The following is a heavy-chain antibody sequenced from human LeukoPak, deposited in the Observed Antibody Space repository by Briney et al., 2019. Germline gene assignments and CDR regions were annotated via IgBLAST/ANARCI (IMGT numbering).Heavy chain of an antibody. Sequence: SETLSLTCTVSGASITTYYWSWIRQPPGKGLEWIGYIYHGGSTKYNPSLKSRVTISVDTSKNQFSLRLSSVTAADTAVYYCARQLYDSSGYPFDYWGQGTLVTVSS. V-gene: IGHV4-59*08. CDR1: GASITTYY. J-gene: IGHJ4*02. D-gene: IGHD3-22*01. CDR2: IYHGGST. CDR3: ARQLYDSSGYPFDY.